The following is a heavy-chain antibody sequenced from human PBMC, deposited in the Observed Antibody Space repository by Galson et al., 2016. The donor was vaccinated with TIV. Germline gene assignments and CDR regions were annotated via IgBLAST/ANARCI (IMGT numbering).Heavy chain of an antibody. CDR3: ARHHDFWSGPGYFYMDV. V-gene: IGHV5-51*01. D-gene: IGHD3-3*01. CDR1: GSSFATFW. J-gene: IGHJ6*03. Sequence: QSGAEVKKPGESLKISCKASGSSFATFWVGWVRQMPGRGLEWMGVIYPADSETRYSPSFQGQVTISADKSISTAYLQWSSLKASDTAIYYCARHHDFWSGPGYFYMDVWGKGTTVSVSS. CDR2: IYPADSET.